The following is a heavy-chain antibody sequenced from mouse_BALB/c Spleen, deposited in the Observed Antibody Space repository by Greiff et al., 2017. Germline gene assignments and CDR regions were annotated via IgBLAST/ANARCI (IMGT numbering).Heavy chain of an antibody. J-gene: IGHJ2*01. D-gene: IGHD2-1*01. CDR3: ARMIYYGNYGGDY. CDR1: GYSITSDYA. V-gene: IGHV3-2*02. CDR2: ISYSGST. Sequence: VQLKQSGPGLVKPSQSLSLTCTVTGYSITSDYAWNWIRQFPGNKLEWMGYISYSGSTSYNPSLKSRISITRDTSKNQFFLQLNSVTTEDTATYYCARMIYYGNYGGDYWGQGTTLTVSS.